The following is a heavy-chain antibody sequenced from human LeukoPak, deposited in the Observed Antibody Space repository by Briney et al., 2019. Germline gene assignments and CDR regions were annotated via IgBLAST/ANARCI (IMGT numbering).Heavy chain of an antibody. D-gene: IGHD6-19*01. V-gene: IGHV3-23*01. Sequence: GGSLRLSCAASGFTFSSYAMSWVRQAPGKGLEWVSGISGSGGSTHYADSVKGRFTISRDNSKNTLYLQMNSLRDEDTAVYYCAKGLSIAVAGTLSFDYWGQGTLVTVSS. CDR2: ISGSGGST. CDR1: GFTFSSYA. CDR3: AKGLSIAVAGTLSFDY. J-gene: IGHJ4*02.